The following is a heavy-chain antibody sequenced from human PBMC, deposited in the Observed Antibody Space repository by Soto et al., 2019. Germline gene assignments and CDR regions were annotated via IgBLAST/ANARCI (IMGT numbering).Heavy chain of an antibody. J-gene: IGHJ6*02. CDR1: EYSYAVFC. Sequence: SEYSYAVFCLQKMRQAPGQGLEWMGWINPNSGGTNYAQKFQGWVTMTRDTSISTAYMELSRLRSDDTAVYYCARSVGYCSGCSCYGMDVWGQGTTVTVSS. D-gene: IGHD2-15*01. CDR2: INPNSGGT. CDR3: ARSVGYCSGCSCYGMDV. V-gene: IGHV1-2*04.